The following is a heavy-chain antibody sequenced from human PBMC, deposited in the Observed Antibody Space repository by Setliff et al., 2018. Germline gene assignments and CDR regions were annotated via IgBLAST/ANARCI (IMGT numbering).Heavy chain of an antibody. Sequence: GGSLRLSCAASGFTFSDYYMSWIRQAPGKGLEWVSYITSSGDTMNYADSVKGRFTNSRDNAKNSLHLQMNSLRAEDTAVYYCARGHTSMAPWGQGTLVTVSS. CDR3: ARGHTSMAP. D-gene: IGHD5-18*01. CDR2: ITSSGDTM. CDR1: GFTFSDYY. V-gene: IGHV3-11*01. J-gene: IGHJ5*02.